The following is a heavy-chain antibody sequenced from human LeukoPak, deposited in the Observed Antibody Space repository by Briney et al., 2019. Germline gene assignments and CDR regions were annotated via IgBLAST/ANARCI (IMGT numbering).Heavy chain of an antibody. D-gene: IGHD7-27*01. V-gene: IGHV3-23*01. CDR3: AKKGRWGFENDY. J-gene: IGHJ4*02. CDR1: GFTFSSYA. CDR2: ISGSGGST. Sequence: GGSLRLSCAASGFTFSSYAMSWVRQAPGKGLEWVSAISGSGGSTYYADSVKGRFTISRDNSKNTLCLQMNSLRAEDTAVYYCAKKGRWGFENDYWGQGTLVTVSS.